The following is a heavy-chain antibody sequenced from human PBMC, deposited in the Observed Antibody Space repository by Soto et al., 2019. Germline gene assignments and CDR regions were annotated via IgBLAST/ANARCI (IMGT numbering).Heavy chain of an antibody. Sequence: HPGGSLRLSCAASGFTFSSYAMSWVRQAPGKGLEWVSAISGSGGSTYYADSVKGRFTISRDNSKNTLYLQMNSLRAEDTAVYYCEKDRRIQLWLREFDYWGQGNMVTVYS. V-gene: IGHV3-23*01. CDR2: ISGSGGST. CDR1: GFTFSSYA. CDR3: EKDRRIQLWLREFDY. D-gene: IGHD5-18*01. J-gene: IGHJ4*02.